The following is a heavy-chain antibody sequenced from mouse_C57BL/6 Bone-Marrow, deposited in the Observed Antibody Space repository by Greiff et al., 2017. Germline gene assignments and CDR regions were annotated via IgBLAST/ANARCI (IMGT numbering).Heavy chain of an antibody. Sequence: VHLVESGPGLVQPSQSLSITCTVSGFSLTSYGVHWVRQSPGKGLEWLGVIWSGGSTDYNAAFISRLSISKDNSKSQVFFKMNSLQADDTAIYYCARRTRITTVVATYDWGQGTAVTVSS. CDR3: ARRTRITTVVATYD. J-gene: IGHJ4*01. CDR1: GFSLTSYG. D-gene: IGHD1-1*01. V-gene: IGHV2-2*01. CDR2: IWSGGST.